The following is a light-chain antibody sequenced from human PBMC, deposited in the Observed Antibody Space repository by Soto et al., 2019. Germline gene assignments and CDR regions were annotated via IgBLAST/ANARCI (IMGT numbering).Light chain of an antibody. CDR3: QHYGSSRYT. Sequence: DNVLTQSPGTLYLSPGERATLSCRASQSVSSSYLAWYQQKPGQAPRLLIYGASSRATGIPDRFSGSVSGTDFTLTIRRLQPEDFAVYCCQHYGSSRYTFGQGTKLEIK. J-gene: IGKJ2*01. CDR2: GAS. CDR1: QSVSSSY. V-gene: IGKV3-20*01.